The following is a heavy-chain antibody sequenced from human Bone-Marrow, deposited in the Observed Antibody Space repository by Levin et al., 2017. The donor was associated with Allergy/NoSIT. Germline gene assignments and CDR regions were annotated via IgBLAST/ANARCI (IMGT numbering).Heavy chain of an antibody. CDR3: ARDEVVVAATIRSRFDEYFQH. Sequence: GGSLRLSCAASGFTFSSYSMNWVRQAPGKGLEWVSYISSSSSTIYYADSVKGRFTISRDNAKNSLYLQMNSLRAEDTAVYYCARDEVVVAATIRSRFDEYFQHWGQGTLVTVSS. J-gene: IGHJ1*01. CDR2: ISSSSSTI. D-gene: IGHD2-15*01. V-gene: IGHV3-48*04. CDR1: GFTFSSYS.